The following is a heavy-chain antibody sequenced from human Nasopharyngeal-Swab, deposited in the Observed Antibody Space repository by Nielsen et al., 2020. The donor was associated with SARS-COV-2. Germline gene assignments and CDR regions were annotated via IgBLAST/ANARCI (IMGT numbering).Heavy chain of an antibody. CDR3: ARGVAAAGREYYMDV. J-gene: IGHJ6*03. CDR2: INHSGST. V-gene: IGHV4-34*01. CDR1: GGSFSGYY. D-gene: IGHD6-13*01. Sequence: SETLSLTCAVYGGSFSGYYWSWNSQPPGKGLEWIGEINHSGSTNYNPSLKSRVTISVDTSKNQFSLKLSSVTAADTAVYYCARGVAAAGREYYMDVWGKGTTVTVSS.